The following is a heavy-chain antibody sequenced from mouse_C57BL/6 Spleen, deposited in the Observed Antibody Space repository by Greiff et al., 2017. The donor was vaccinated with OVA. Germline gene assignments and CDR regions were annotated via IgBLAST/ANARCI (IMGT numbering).Heavy chain of an antibody. CDR3: AIFTTVVADYYAMDY. D-gene: IGHD1-1*01. CDR2: IHPNSGST. Sequence: QVQLQQPGAELVKPGASVKLSCTASGYTFTSYWMHWVKQRPGQGLEWLGMIHPNSGSTNYNEKFKSKATLTVDKSSSTAYMQLSSLTSEDSAVYYCAIFTTVVADYYAMDYWGQGTSVTVSS. CDR1: GYTFTSYW. V-gene: IGHV1-64*01. J-gene: IGHJ4*01.